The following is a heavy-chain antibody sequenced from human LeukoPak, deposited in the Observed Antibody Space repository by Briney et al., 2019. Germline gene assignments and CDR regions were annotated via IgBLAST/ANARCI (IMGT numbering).Heavy chain of an antibody. V-gene: IGHV1-46*01. J-gene: IGHJ3*02. CDR1: GYTFTSYY. Sequence: ASVKVSCKASGYTFTSYYMHWVRQAPGQGLEWMGIINPSGGSTSYAQKFQGRVTMTRDTSTSTVYMELSSLRSEDTAVYYCARWTVMARGVGRHAFDIWGQGTMVTVSS. CDR2: INPSGGST. CDR3: ARWTVMARGVGRHAFDI. D-gene: IGHD3-10*01.